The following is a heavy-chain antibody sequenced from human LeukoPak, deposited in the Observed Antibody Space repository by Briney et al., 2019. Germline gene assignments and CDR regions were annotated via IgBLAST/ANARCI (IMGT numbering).Heavy chain of an antibody. J-gene: IGHJ4*02. CDR3: ARSYYYDYGQIDY. CDR1: GDSISTSSYY. D-gene: IGHD3-22*01. CDR2: IYYSGST. V-gene: IGHV4-39*01. Sequence: RSETLSLTCTVSGDSISTSSYYWGWIRQPPGKGLEWLGSIYYSGSTYYNPSLKSRVTISVDTSKNQFSLNLYSVTAADTAVFYCARSYYYDYGQIDYWGQGTLVTVSS.